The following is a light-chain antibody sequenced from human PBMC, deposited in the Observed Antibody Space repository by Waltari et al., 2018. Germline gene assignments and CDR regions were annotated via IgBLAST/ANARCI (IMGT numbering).Light chain of an antibody. V-gene: IGKV3-20*01. J-gene: IGKJ1*01. Sequence: EIVLTESPGTLSLSPGERTNLSCRASQGVSSRYLAWYQQKPGQAPRLLIYGASSRATGIPDRFSGSGSGTDFTLTISRLEPEDFAVYYCQQYGSLPKTFGQGTKVEIK. CDR3: QQYGSLPKT. CDR2: GAS. CDR1: QGVSSRY.